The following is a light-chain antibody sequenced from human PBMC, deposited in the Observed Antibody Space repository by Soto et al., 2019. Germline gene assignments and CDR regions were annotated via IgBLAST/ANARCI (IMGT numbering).Light chain of an antibody. J-gene: IGLJ2*01. CDR1: SRDIGGYNY. CDR2: EVS. CDR3: SSYVNYNTFVI. V-gene: IGLV2-14*01. Sequence: QSALTQPASVSGSPGQSITISCTGTSRDIGGYNYVSWHQQHPGKAPKVIITEVSNRPSGVSDRFSGSKSGNTASLTISGLQAEDEADYYGSSYVNYNTFVIFGGGTQLTVL.